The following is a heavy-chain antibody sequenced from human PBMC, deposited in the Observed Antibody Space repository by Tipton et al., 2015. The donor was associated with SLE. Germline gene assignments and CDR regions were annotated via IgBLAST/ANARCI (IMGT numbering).Heavy chain of an antibody. J-gene: IGHJ3*01. CDR2: INHTGGT. CDR3: VRDRKYVVRFRELVAPDL. CDR1: GASIYSGNYY. D-gene: IGHD1-26*01. V-gene: IGHV4-61*01. Sequence: TLSLTCTVSGASIYSGNYYWSWIRQTPGEGLEWIGEINHTGGTNYNPSLESRVTMSVDTSKNQFSLKLSSVTAADTAMYYCVRDRKYVVRFRELVAPDLWGQGPAITVSS.